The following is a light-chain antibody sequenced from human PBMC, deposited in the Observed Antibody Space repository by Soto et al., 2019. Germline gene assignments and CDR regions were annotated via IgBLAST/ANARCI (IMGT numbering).Light chain of an antibody. CDR3: QQHGSSPPSWT. CDR2: GPS. Sequence: ETVLTQSPGTLSLSPGERATLFCRASQSLSSSYLAWYQQKPGQAPSLLIYGPSSRATGIPARFSGSGSGADFTLTISRLESEDFAVYYCQQHGSSPPSWTFGQGTKVEIK. CDR1: QSLSSSY. V-gene: IGKV3-20*01. J-gene: IGKJ1*01.